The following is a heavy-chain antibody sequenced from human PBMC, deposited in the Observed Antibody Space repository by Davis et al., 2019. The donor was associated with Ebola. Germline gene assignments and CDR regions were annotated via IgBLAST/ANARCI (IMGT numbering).Heavy chain of an antibody. Sequence: AASVKVSCKASGYTFTSYGISWVRQAPGQGLEWMGWINAGNGNTKYSQKFQGRVTITRDTSASTAYMELSSLRSEDTAVYYCARDYYGSSWAFDYWGQGTLVTVSS. CDR1: GYTFTSYG. CDR2: INAGNGNT. V-gene: IGHV1-3*01. J-gene: IGHJ4*02. D-gene: IGHD3-10*01. CDR3: ARDYYGSSWAFDY.